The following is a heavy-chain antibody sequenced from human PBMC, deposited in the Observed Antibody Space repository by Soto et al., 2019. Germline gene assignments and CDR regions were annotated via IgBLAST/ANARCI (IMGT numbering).Heavy chain of an antibody. J-gene: IGHJ6*02. CDR2: IDPSDSYT. Sequence: GESLKISCKGSGYSFTSYWISWVRQMPGKGLEWMGRIDPSDSYTNYSPSFQGHVAISADKSISTAYLQWSSLKASDTAMYYCARHVSSYYYYGMDVWGQGTTVTVSS. CDR1: GYSFTSYW. V-gene: IGHV5-10-1*01. CDR3: ARHVSSYYYYGMDV.